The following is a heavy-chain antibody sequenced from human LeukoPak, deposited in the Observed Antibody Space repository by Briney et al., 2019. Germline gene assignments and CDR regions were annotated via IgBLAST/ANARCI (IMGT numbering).Heavy chain of an antibody. J-gene: IGHJ6*02. CDR1: GFPFSSYW. D-gene: IGHD3-10*01. V-gene: IGHV3-7*01. CDR2: IKQDGSEK. Sequence: GGSLRLSCAASGFPFSSYWMTWVRQAPGKGLEWVANIKQDGSEKHYVDSVKGRFTISRDNAKNSLYLQMNSLRAEDTAVYYCARFRVQGNYYGMDVWGQGTTVTVSS. CDR3: ARFRVQGNYYGMDV.